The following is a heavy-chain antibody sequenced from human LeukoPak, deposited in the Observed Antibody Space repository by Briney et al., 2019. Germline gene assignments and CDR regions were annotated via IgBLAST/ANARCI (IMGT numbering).Heavy chain of an antibody. Sequence: GRSLRLSCAASGFTFSSYGMHWVSQDPGKGRGWAAVISYDGSNKYYADSVKGRFTISRDNSKNTLYLQMNSLRAQDTAVYDCAKDGSKSSWYSVALSLDYWGQGTLVTVAS. CDR2: ISYDGSNK. V-gene: IGHV3-30*18. CDR3: AKDGSKSSWYSVALSLDY. J-gene: IGHJ4*02. D-gene: IGHD6-13*01. CDR1: GFTFSSYG.